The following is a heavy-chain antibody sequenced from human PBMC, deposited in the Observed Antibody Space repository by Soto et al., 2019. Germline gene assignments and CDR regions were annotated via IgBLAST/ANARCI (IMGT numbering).Heavy chain of an antibody. V-gene: IGHV3-53*01. Sequence: PGGSLVLSCASSVFTVSSNYMSWVRQAPGKGLDSLQVIYSGGSTYYADSVKGRFTISRDNSKNTLYLQMNSLRAEDTAVYYCARGHHYYDSSGYYSAYYYYGMDVWGQGTTVTVSS. J-gene: IGHJ6*02. CDR2: IYSGGST. CDR3: ARGHHYYDSSGYYSAYYYYGMDV. CDR1: VFTVSSNY. D-gene: IGHD3-22*01.